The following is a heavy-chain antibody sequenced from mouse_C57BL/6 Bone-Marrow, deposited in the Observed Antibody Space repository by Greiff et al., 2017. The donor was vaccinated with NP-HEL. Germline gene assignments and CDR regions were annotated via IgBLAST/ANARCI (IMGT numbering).Heavy chain of an antibody. Sequence: EVKLVESGGDLVKPGGSLKLSCAASGFTFSSYGMSWVRQTPDKRLEWVATISSGGSYTYYPDSVKGRFTISRDNAKNTLYLQMSSLKSEDTAMYYCARPLLLRFFDYWGQGTTLTVSS. CDR1: GFTFSSYG. V-gene: IGHV5-6*01. CDR3: ARPLLLRFFDY. D-gene: IGHD1-1*01. J-gene: IGHJ2*01. CDR2: ISSGGSYT.